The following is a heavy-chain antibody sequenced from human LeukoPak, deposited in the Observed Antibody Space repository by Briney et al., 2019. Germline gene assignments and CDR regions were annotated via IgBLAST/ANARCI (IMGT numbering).Heavy chain of an antibody. CDR2: IYYSGST. Sequence: SETLSLTCNVSGGSINSYYWSWIRQPPGKGLEWIGYIYYSGSTNYNPSLKSRVTISVDTSKSQFSLKLSSVTAADTAVYYCASSFGGDYFDYWGQGTLVTVSS. D-gene: IGHD3-16*01. J-gene: IGHJ4*02. V-gene: IGHV4-59*01. CDR3: ASSFGGDYFDY. CDR1: GGSINSYY.